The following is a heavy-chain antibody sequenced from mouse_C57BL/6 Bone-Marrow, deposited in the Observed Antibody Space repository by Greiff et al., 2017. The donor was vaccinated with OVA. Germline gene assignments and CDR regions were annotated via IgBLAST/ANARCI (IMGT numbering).Heavy chain of an antibody. CDR3: ARPVITTARGFAY. D-gene: IGHD1-1*01. Sequence: QVQLKQPGAELVRPGSSVKLSCKASGYTFTSYWMDWVKQRPGQGLEWIGNIYPSDSETHYNQKFKDKATLTVDKSSSTAYMQLSSLTSEDSAVYYGARPVITTARGFAYWGQGTLVTVSA. V-gene: IGHV1-61*01. J-gene: IGHJ3*01. CDR2: IYPSDSET. CDR1: GYTFTSYW.